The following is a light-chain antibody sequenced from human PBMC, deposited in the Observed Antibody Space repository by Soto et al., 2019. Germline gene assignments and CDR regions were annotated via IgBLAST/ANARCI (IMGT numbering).Light chain of an antibody. Sequence: IVLTQSPGTLSLSPGERATLSCRASQSIRSSSLAWYQQKPGQAPRLLIYGGSSRATGIPDRFSGGGSGTDFSLTISRLETEDFSVYYCHQYGSSPLTFGGGTKVDIK. V-gene: IGKV3-20*01. CDR2: GGS. CDR3: HQYGSSPLT. J-gene: IGKJ4*01. CDR1: QSIRSSS.